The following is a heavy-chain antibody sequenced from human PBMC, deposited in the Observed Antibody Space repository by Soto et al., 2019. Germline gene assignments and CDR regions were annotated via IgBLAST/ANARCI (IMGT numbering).Heavy chain of an antibody. J-gene: IGHJ6*02. Sequence: GESLNISCKGSGYSFTSYWIGWVRQMPGKGLEWMGIIYPGDSDTRYSPSFQGQVTISADKSISTAYLQWSSLRASDTAMYYCARYKKGYSYGSPYYYYYGMDVWGQGTTVTVSS. CDR3: ARYKKGYSYGSPYYYYYGMDV. CDR1: GYSFTSYW. D-gene: IGHD5-18*01. CDR2: IYPGDSDT. V-gene: IGHV5-51*01.